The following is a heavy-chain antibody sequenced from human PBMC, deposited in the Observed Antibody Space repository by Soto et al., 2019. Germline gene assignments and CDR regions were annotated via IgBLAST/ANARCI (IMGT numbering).Heavy chain of an antibody. V-gene: IGHV5-51*01. CDR3: ARPRSTGLFDY. J-gene: IGHJ4*02. D-gene: IGHD2-2*01. CDR2: IYPGDSDI. Sequence: GESLKISCKGSGYSFSNYWIGWVRQMPGKGLEWMGIIYPGDSDIKYSPSFQGQVTISADKSVNTAYLQWSSLKASDTAMYYCARPRSTGLFDYWGQGALVTVSS. CDR1: GYSFSNYW.